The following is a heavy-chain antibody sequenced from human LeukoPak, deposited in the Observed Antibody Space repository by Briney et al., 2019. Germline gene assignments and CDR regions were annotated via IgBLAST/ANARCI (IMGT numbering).Heavy chain of an antibody. CDR1: GGSISSSSYY. Sequence: SETLSLTCTVSGGSISSSSYYWGWIRQPPGKGLEWIGEINHSGSTNYNPSLKSRVTISVDTSKNQFSLKLSSVTAADTAVYYCARVGVTYYYYYMDVWGKGTTVTVSS. J-gene: IGHJ6*03. V-gene: IGHV4-39*07. D-gene: IGHD3-3*01. CDR2: INHSGST. CDR3: ARVGVTYYYYYMDV.